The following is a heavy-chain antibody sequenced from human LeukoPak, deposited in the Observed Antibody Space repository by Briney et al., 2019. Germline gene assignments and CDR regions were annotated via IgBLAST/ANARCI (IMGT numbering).Heavy chain of an antibody. Sequence: ASVKVSCKASGYTFTSYGISWVRQAPGQGLEWMGWISAYNGNTNYAQKLQGRVTMTTDTSTSTAYMELRSLRSDDTAVYYCARDQVTIFGVVTPSPFDYWGQGTLVTVSS. CDR1: GYTFTSYG. CDR3: ARDQVTIFGVVTPSPFDY. D-gene: IGHD3-3*01. CDR2: ISAYNGNT. J-gene: IGHJ4*02. V-gene: IGHV1-18*01.